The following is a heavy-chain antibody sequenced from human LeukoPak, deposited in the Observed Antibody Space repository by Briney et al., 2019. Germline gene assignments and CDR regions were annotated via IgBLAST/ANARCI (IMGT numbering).Heavy chain of an antibody. CDR1: GGTFSSYA. Sequence: GSSVKVSCKASGGTFSSYAISWVRQAPGQGLEWMGGIIPIFGTANYAQKFQGRVTITTDESTNTAYMELSSLRSEDTAVYYCARPQGPLYCTSTTCSDYYYYYMDVWGKGTTVTVSS. V-gene: IGHV1-69*05. J-gene: IGHJ6*03. D-gene: IGHD2-2*01. CDR2: IIPIFGTA. CDR3: ARPQGPLYCTSTTCSDYYYYYMDV.